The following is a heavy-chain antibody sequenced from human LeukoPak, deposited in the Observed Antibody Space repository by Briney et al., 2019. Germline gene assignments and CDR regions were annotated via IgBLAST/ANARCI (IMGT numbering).Heavy chain of an antibody. CDR3: AKDSWELGGDDAFDI. CDR2: ISGSGGST. D-gene: IGHD1-26*01. CDR1: GFTVSSNY. Sequence: PGGSLRLSCAASGFTVSSNYMSWVRQAPGKGLEWVSAISGSGGSTYYADSVKGRFTISRDNSKNTLYLQMNSLRAEDTAVYYCAKDSWELGGDDAFDIWGQGTMVTVSS. J-gene: IGHJ3*02. V-gene: IGHV3-23*01.